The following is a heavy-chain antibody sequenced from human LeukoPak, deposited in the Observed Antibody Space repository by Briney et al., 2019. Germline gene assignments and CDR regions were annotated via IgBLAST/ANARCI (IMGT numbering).Heavy chain of an antibody. Sequence: GGSLRLSCAASGFTFSSYGMHWVRQAPGKGLEWVAVISYDGSNKYYADSVKGRFTISRDNSKNTLYLQMNSLRAEDTAVYYCARDLGVLRFLEWFFSKPDYWGQGTLVTVSS. CDR3: ARDLGVLRFLEWFFSKPDY. J-gene: IGHJ4*02. CDR2: ISYDGSNK. V-gene: IGHV3-30*03. D-gene: IGHD3-3*01. CDR1: GFTFSSYG.